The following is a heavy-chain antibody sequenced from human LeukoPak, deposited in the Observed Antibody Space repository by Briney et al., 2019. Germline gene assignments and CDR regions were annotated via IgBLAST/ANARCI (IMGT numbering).Heavy chain of an antibody. CDR1: GFTFSSYA. D-gene: IGHD2-21*02. Sequence: GGSLRLSCAASGFTFSSYAMSWVRQAPGKGLEWVSAISGSGGSTYYADSVKGRFTISRDNSKNTLCLQMNSLRAEDTAVYYCAKGELAYCGGDCLAFDYWGQGTLVTVSS. CDR2: ISGSGGST. J-gene: IGHJ4*02. V-gene: IGHV3-23*01. CDR3: AKGELAYCGGDCLAFDY.